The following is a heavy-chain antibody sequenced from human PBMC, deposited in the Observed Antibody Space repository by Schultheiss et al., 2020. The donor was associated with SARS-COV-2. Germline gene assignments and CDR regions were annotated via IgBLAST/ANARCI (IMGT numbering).Heavy chain of an antibody. D-gene: IGHD3-16*02. CDR2: ISSSSSYT. Sequence: GGSLRLSCAASGFTFSDYYMSWIRQAPGKGLEWVSYISSSSSYTNYADSVKGRFTISRDNAKNSLYLQMNSLRAEDTAVYYCARCQYDYVWGSYRNNWFDPWGQGTLVTVSS. V-gene: IGHV3-11*06. CDR3: ARCQYDYVWGSYRNNWFDP. CDR1: GFTFSDYY. J-gene: IGHJ5*02.